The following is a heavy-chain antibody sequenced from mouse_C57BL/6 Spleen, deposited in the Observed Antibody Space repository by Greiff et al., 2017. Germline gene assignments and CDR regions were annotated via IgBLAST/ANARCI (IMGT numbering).Heavy chain of an antibody. D-gene: IGHD5-1*01. CDR1: GYAFSSSW. J-gene: IGHJ2*01. CDR2: IYPGGGGT. V-gene: IGHV1-82*01. CDR3: ARARSNSFDY. Sequence: VQLQQSGPELVKPGASVKISCKASGYAFSSSWMTWVKQRPGKGLEWIGRIYPGGGGTNYNGKFKGKATLTADTSSSTAYMQLSSLTSEDSAVYFCARARSNSFDYWGQGTTLTVSS.